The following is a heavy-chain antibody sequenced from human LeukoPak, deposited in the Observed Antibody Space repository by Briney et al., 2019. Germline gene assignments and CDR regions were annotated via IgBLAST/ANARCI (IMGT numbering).Heavy chain of an antibody. CDR2: IIPILGIA. Sequence: ASVKVSCKASGGTFSSYATSWVRQAPGQGLEWMGRIIPILGIANYAQKFQGRVTITADKSTSTAYMELSSLRSEDTAVYYCARVRTTVTTLGFDYWGQGTLVTVSS. CDR1: GGTFSSYA. CDR3: ARVRTTVTTLGFDY. V-gene: IGHV1-69*04. D-gene: IGHD4-17*01. J-gene: IGHJ4*02.